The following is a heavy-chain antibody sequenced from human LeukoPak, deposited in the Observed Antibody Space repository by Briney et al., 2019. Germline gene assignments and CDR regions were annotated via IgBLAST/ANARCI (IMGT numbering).Heavy chain of an antibody. V-gene: IGHV3-64*04. CDR2: ISSNGGST. CDR1: GFTFSSYA. CDR3: VRGDYGDYTLFDY. Sequence: GGSLRLSCSASGFTFSSYAMDWVRQAPGKGLEYVSGISSNGGSTYYADSVKGRFTISRDNSKNTVYLQMNSLRAEDTAVYYCVRGDYGDYTLFDYWGQGTLVTVSS. J-gene: IGHJ4*02. D-gene: IGHD4-17*01.